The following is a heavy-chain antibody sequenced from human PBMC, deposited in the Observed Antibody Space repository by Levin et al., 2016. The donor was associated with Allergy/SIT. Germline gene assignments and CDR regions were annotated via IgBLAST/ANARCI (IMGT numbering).Heavy chain of an antibody. D-gene: IGHD2-21*01. CDR1: GYTFSDYY. Sequence: ASVKVSCKASGYTFSDYYMHWVRQAPGQGLEWMGWINPKRGDTNYAQKFRGRVIMTRDTSNTTGYMELTRLTSDDTAVYYCTRDPIYYHIDGLYGMDVWGQGTTVTVAS. J-gene: IGHJ6*02. V-gene: IGHV1-2*02. CDR3: TRDPIYYHIDGLYGMDV. CDR2: INPKRGDT.